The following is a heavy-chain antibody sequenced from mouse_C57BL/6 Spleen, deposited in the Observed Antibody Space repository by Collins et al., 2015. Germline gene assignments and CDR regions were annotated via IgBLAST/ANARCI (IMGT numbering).Heavy chain of an antibody. CDR2: ISSGGGST. V-gene: IGHV5-12-1*01. J-gene: IGHJ3*01. Sequence: EVQLVESGGGLVKPGGSLKLSCAASGFAFSSYDMSWVRQTPEKRLEWVAYISSGGGSTYYPDTVKGRFTISRDNAKNTLYLQMSSLKSEDTAMYYCARHDSFLAWFAYWGQGTLVTVSA. D-gene: IGHD2-13*01. CDR1: GFAFSSYD. CDR3: ARHDSFLAWFAY.